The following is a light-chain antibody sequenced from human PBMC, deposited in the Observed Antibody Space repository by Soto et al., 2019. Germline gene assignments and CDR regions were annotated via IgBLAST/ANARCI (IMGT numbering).Light chain of an antibody. J-gene: IGLJ3*02. Sequence: QSALTQPASVSGSPGQSITISCTGTSGDIGAYNYVSWYQQHPGKAPKVMIYDVSNRPSGVSSRFSGSKSGNTASLTVSGLQAEDEADYYCSSYSSSDSGVFGGGTQLTVL. V-gene: IGLV2-14*01. CDR3: SSYSSSDSGV. CDR1: SGDIGAYNY. CDR2: DVS.